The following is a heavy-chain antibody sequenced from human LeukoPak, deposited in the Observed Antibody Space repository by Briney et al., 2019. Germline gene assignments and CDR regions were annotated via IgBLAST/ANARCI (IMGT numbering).Heavy chain of an antibody. CDR1: GFTFDDYA. V-gene: IGHV3-9*01. Sequence: GGSLRLSCAASGFTFDDYAMHWVRQAPGEGVEWVSGISWNSGSIGYADSVKGRFTISRDNAKNSLYLQMNSLRAEDTALYYCAKGRAAVAGTFDYWGQGTLVTVSS. D-gene: IGHD6-19*01. CDR3: AKGRAAVAGTFDY. CDR2: ISWNSGSI. J-gene: IGHJ4*02.